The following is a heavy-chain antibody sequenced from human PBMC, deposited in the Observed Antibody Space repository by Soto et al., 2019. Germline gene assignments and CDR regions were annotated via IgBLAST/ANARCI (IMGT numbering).Heavy chain of an antibody. D-gene: IGHD1-26*01. CDR2: IDPGDFDT. CDR3: ARIYCATTTCDSWFDP. V-gene: IGHV5-51*01. Sequence: GESLKLSCTGSGYSFTRYWIGWVRQMPGKGLEWMGIIDPGDFDTRYSPSFQGEVTISADKATSTAYLQWSSPKASDTATYFCARIYCATTTCDSWFDPWGQGTLVTVSS. CDR1: GYSFTRYW. J-gene: IGHJ5*02.